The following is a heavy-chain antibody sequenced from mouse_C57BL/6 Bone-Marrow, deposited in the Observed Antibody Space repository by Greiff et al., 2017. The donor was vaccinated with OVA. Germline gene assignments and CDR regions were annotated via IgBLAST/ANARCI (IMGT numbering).Heavy chain of an antibody. J-gene: IGHJ2*01. CDR3: AREDIYYGSSSYYCDY. D-gene: IGHD1-1*01. Sequence: VQLQQSGAELMKPGASVKLSCKATGYTFTGYWIEWVKQRPGHGLEWIGEILPGSGSTNYHEKFKGKATFTADTSSNTAHMQLSSLTTEDSAIYYCAREDIYYGSSSYYCDYWGQGTTLTVSS. CDR2: ILPGSGST. CDR1: GYTFTGYW. V-gene: IGHV1-9*01.